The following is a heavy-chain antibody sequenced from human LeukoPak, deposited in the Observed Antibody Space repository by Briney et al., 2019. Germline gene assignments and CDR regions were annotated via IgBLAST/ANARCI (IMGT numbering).Heavy chain of an antibody. CDR3: ARLPAMVGEVDY. CDR1: GGSFSGYY. Sequence: SETLSLTCAVYGGSFSGYYWSWIRQPPGKGLEWIGEINHSGSTNYNPSLKSRVAISVDTSKNQFSLKLSSVTAADTAVYYCARLPAMVGEVDYWGQGTLVTVSS. V-gene: IGHV4-34*01. D-gene: IGHD5-18*01. CDR2: INHSGST. J-gene: IGHJ4*02.